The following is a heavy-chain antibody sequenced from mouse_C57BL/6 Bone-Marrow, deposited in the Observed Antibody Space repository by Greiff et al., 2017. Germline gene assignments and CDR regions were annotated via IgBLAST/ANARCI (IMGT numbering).Heavy chain of an antibody. V-gene: IGHV5-4*01. CDR3: ARTYYGSRPWFAY. CDR2: ISDGGSYT. D-gene: IGHD1-1*01. J-gene: IGHJ3*01. CDR1: GFTFSSYA. Sequence: EVQGVESGGGLVKPGGSLKLSCAASGFTFSSYAISWVRQTPEKRLEWVATISDGGSYTYYPDNVKGRFTISRDNAKNNLYLQMSHLKSEDTAMYYCARTYYGSRPWFAYWGQGTLVTVSA.